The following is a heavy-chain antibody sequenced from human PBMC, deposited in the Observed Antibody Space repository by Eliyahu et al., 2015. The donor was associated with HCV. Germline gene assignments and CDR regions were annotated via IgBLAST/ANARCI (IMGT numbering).Heavy chain of an antibody. V-gene: IGHV2-5*02. CDR2: IYWDGDE. CDR1: GFSRDPNKMG. J-gene: IGHJ5*02. Sequence: QITLKESGPTLVKPTETLTLTCTMSGFSRDPNKMGLGWIRQPPGKALQWLALIYWDGDERYSPSLRRRLAITKDTSKNQVVLTMTNMDPVDTATYYCAHTLRNNWFDPWGQGILVTVSS. CDR3: AHTLRNNWFDP.